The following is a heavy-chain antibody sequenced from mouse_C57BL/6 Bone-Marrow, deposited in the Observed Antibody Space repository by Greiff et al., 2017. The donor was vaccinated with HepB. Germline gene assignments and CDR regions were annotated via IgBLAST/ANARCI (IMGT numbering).Heavy chain of an antibody. CDR2: IYPGDGDT. CDR3: ARLSNYYGSSPYYFDY. V-gene: IGHV1-80*01. Sequence: VQLQQSGAELVKPGASVKISCKASGYAFSSYWMNWVKQRPGKGLEWIGQIYPGDGDTNYNGKFKGKATLTADKSSSTAYMQLSSLTSEDSAVYFCARLSNYYGSSPYYFDYWGQGTTLTVSS. J-gene: IGHJ2*01. CDR1: GYAFSSYW. D-gene: IGHD1-1*01.